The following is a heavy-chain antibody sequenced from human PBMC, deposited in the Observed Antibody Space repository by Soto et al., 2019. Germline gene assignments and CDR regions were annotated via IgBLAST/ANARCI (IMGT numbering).Heavy chain of an antibody. Sequence: GGSLRLSCAASGFTFSSYGMHWVRQAPGKGLEWVAVISYDGSNKYYADSVKGRFTISRDNSKNTLYLQMNSLRAEDTAVYYCARDPRPAAMGYYYYGMDVWGQGTTVTVSS. CDR2: ISYDGSNK. D-gene: IGHD2-2*01. CDR1: GFTFSSYG. CDR3: ARDPRPAAMGYYYYGMDV. J-gene: IGHJ6*02. V-gene: IGHV3-30*03.